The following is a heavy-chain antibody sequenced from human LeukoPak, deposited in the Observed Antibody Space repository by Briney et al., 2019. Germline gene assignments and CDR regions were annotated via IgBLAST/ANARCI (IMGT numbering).Heavy chain of an antibody. CDR3: AKLTAAGTEDFDY. V-gene: IGHV3-23*01. Sequence: GRTLRLSRAVSVVTLSNYAVSWVRQAPGKGLEWVSSITGGGGSTYYADSVQGRLTISRDNSKNTLYLHMTSLRAEDTAVFYCAKLTAAGTEDFDYWGQGTLVTVYS. CDR2: ITGGGGST. CDR1: VVTLSNYA. J-gene: IGHJ4*02. D-gene: IGHD6-13*01.